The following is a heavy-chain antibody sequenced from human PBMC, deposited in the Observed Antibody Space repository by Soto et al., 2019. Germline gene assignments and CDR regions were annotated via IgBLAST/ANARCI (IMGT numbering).Heavy chain of an antibody. CDR1: CGSVSSGSHN. D-gene: IGHD3-22*01. CDR2: IYHTGRT. J-gene: IGHJ4*02. Sequence: PSETLSLTCTVSCGSVSSGSHNWSWLRQPPGKALEWIGHIYHTGRTNYNPSLKSRVTISIDTSKNQFSLKLTSVTAADTAVYYCARVAYYYESTGHRYYFDYWGQGTLVTVSS. V-gene: IGHV4-61*01. CDR3: ARVAYYYESTGHRYYFDY.